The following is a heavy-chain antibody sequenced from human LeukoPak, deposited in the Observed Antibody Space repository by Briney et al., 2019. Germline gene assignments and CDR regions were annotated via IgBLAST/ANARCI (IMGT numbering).Heavy chain of an antibody. J-gene: IGHJ4*02. D-gene: IGHD3-3*01. V-gene: IGHV4-59*01. CDR2: IYYSGST. CDR1: GGSISSYY. Sequence: SETLSLTCTVSGGSISSYYWSWIRQPPGKGLEWIGYIYYSGSTNYNPSLKSRVTISVDTSKNQFSLKLSSVTAADTAVYYCARHKAQRVFGVVTNFDYWGQGTLVTVSS. CDR3: ARHKAQRVFGVVTNFDY.